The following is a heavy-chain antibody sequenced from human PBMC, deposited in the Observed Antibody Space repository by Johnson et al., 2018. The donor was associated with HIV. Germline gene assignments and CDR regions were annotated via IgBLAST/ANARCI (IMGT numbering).Heavy chain of an antibody. Sequence: QVQLVESGGGVAQSGRSLRLSCAASGFTFGDSAIHWVRQAPGKGLEWVAVLSYDGSNEYYADSVKGRFTISRENAKNSLYLQMNSLRPEDTAVYYCARDSSNSFRFEMYAFDIWGQGTMVTVSS. V-gene: IGHV3-30-3*01. J-gene: IGHJ3*02. CDR2: LSYDGSNE. CDR3: ARDSSNSFRFEMYAFDI. CDR1: GFTFGDSA. D-gene: IGHD6-6*01.